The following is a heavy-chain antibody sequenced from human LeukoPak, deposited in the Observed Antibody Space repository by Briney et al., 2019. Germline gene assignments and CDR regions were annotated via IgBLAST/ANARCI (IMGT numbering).Heavy chain of an antibody. CDR2: IYHSRSN. D-gene: IGHD3-10*01. Sequence: SQTLSPTCAVSGVSISSGGYSWSWIRQPPGKGLEWIGYIYHSRSNYYNPALKSRVTISVDRSKNQFSLKLSSVTAADTAVYYCARTLLWFGESTPYYFDYWGQGTLVTVSS. J-gene: IGHJ4*02. CDR1: GVSISSGGYS. V-gene: IGHV4-30-2*01. CDR3: ARTLLWFGESTPYYFDY.